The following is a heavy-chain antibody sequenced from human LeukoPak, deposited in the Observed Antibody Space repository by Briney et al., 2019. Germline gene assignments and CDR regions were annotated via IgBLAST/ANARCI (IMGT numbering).Heavy chain of an antibody. Sequence: ASVKVSCKASGYTFTNYGISWVRQAPGQGLEWMGWISAYNGNTNYAQKLQGRVTMTTDTSTSTAYMELRSLRSDDTAVYYCARDLYAYGDYDVGDPVDYWGQGTLVTVSS. CDR1: GYTFTNYG. CDR3: ARDLYAYGDYDVGDPVDY. J-gene: IGHJ4*02. D-gene: IGHD4-17*01. CDR2: ISAYNGNT. V-gene: IGHV1-18*01.